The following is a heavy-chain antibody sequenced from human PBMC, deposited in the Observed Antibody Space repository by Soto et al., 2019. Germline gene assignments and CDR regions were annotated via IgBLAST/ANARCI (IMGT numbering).Heavy chain of an antibody. CDR1: GFSLSTSGVG. Sequence: QITLKESGPTVVKPTQTLTLTCTFSGFSLSTSGVGVGWIRQPPGKALEWLALLYWDDDKRYSPSLKTRHTINKDTPRNQVVLTMTNMDPVDTATYYCAFRQEYRGSWVSGWFNPWGQGTLVTVSS. CDR2: LYWDDDK. V-gene: IGHV2-5*02. CDR3: AFRQEYRGSWVSGWFNP. J-gene: IGHJ5*02. D-gene: IGHD6-13*01.